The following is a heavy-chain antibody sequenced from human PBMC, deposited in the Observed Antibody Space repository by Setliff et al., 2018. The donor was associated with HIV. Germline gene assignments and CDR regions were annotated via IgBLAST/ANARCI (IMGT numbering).Heavy chain of an antibody. Sequence: TLSLTCSVSGGPITSNTYFWDWIRQAPGKGLEWIGSIYHSGNTYYNPSLKSRVSISVDTSKRQFSLKLTSVTAGDSALYYCARRRGQKATGWYYFDFWGQGALVTVS. D-gene: IGHD6-19*01. J-gene: IGHJ4*02. V-gene: IGHV4-39*01. CDR1: GGPITSNTYF. CDR3: ARRRGQKATGWYYFDF. CDR2: IYHSGNT.